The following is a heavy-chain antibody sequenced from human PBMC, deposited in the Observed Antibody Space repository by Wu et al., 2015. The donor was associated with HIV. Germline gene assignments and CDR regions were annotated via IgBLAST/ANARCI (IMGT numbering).Heavy chain of an antibody. J-gene: IGHJ6*03. CDR2: INPSSGVA. D-gene: IGHD6-13*01. Sequence: QVQLVQSGAEVKKPGASVKVSCKARAYEFKIYYVHWVRQAPGQSLEWLGLINPSSGVARYAQKFQGRLTMTRDSPTTTVFLDLNNLTSEDTAVYYCARARGQGGSSWYFHYYYYYMDVWGKGTTVTVSS. V-gene: IGHV1-46*02. CDR1: AYEFKIYY. CDR3: ARARGQGGSSWYFHYYYYYMDV.